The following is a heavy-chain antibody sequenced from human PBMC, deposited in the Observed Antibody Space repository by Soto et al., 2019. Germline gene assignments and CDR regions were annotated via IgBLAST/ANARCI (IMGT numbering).Heavy chain of an antibody. CDR2: INPSGGST. V-gene: IGHV1-46*03. Sequence: ASVKVSCKASGYTFTGYYMHWVRQAPGQGLEWMGIINPSGGSTSYAQKFQGRVTMTRDTSTSTVYMELSSLRSEDTAVYYCSLELLYGDYVFDYWGQGTLVTVSS. CDR3: SLELLYGDYVFDY. J-gene: IGHJ4*02. CDR1: GYTFTGYY. D-gene: IGHD4-17*01.